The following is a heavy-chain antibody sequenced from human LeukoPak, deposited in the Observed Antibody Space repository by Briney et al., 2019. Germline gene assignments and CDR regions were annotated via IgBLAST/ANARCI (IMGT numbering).Heavy chain of an antibody. CDR1: GFTFHDYD. J-gene: IGHJ4*02. Sequence: GRSLRLSCASSGFTFHDYDMHWVRQAPGKGLEWVSGISWNSGSIGYADSVKGRFTISRDNAKNSLYLQMNSLRAEDTALYYCANELDGPIAAAIHWGQGTLVTVSS. V-gene: IGHV3-9*01. D-gene: IGHD6-13*01. CDR2: ISWNSGSI. CDR3: ANELDGPIAAAIH.